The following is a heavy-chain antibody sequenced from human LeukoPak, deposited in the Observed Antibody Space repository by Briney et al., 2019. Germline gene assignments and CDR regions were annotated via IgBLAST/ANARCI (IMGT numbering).Heavy chain of an antibody. CDR2: ISPHNGNT. CDR1: GYTFISYT. CDR3: ARGPGITIFGGQGDY. J-gene: IGHJ4*02. D-gene: IGHD3-3*01. Sequence: ASVKVSCKASGYTFISYTITWVRQAPGQGLEWMGWISPHNGNTNYAQKLQDRVTMTTDTSTNTVYMELRSLRSDDTAVYYCARGPGITIFGGQGDYWGQGTLVTVSS. V-gene: IGHV1-18*01.